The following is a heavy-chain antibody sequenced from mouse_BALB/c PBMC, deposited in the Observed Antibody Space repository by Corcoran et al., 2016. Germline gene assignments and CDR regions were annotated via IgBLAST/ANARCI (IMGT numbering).Heavy chain of an antibody. Sequence: VQLQQSGAELVKPGASVKLSCTASGFNIKDTYMHWVKQRPEQGLEWIGRIDPANGNTKYDPKFQGKATITADTSSNTAYLQLSSLTSEDTAVYYCANWDWYFDVWGVVTTVTVSS. CDR3: ANWDWYFDV. J-gene: IGHJ1*01. CDR2: IDPANGNT. CDR1: GFNIKDTY. V-gene: IGHV14-3*02. D-gene: IGHD4-1*01.